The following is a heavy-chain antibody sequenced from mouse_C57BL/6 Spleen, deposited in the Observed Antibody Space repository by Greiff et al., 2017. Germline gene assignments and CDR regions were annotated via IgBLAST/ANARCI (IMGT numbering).Heavy chain of an antibody. V-gene: IGHV1-69*01. CDR1: GYTFTSYW. CDR2: SDPSDSYT. J-gene: IGHJ4*01. CDR3: ARRGNYDVGDY. D-gene: IGHD2-4*01. Sequence: VQLQQPGAELVMPGASVKLSCKASGYTFTSYWMHWVKQRPGQGLEWIGESDPSDSYTNYNQKFKGKSTLTVDKSSSTAYMQLSSLTSEDSAVYYCARRGNYDVGDYWGQGTSVTVSS.